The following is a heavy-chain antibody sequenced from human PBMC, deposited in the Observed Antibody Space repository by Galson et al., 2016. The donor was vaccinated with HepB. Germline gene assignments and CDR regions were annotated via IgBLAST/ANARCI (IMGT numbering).Heavy chain of an antibody. CDR2: IYLADSDA. J-gene: IGHJ5*02. Sequence: QSGAEVKKPGESLQISCTVSGYNRTNYWIAWVRQMPEKSLERMGIIYLADSDARYSPSFQGQVSISADKSTSTAYLHWNTLKTSDTAIYYCARGHYSRWLSWYDLWGQGTLVTVSS. CDR3: ARGHYSRWLSWYDL. V-gene: IGHV5-51*01. D-gene: IGHD4-11*01. CDR1: GYNRTNYW.